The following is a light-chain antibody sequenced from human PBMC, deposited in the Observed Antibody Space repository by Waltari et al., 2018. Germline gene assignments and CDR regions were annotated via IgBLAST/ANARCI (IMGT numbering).Light chain of an antibody. CDR1: SADGGGFNF. J-gene: IGLJ2*01. V-gene: IGLV2-11*01. CDR3: CSYAGTNHVV. Sequence: QSALIQPRSVSGAPGQSVTISCNGTSADGGGFNFFSWYVQPPDKAPKVIIYDVKGRPSGVPDRFSGSKSGNTASLTISGLQPEDEADYFCCSYAGTNHVVFGGGTKLTVL. CDR2: DVK.